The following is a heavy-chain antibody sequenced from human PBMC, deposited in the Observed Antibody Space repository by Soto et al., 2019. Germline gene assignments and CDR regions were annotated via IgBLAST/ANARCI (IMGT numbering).Heavy chain of an antibody. V-gene: IGHV3-21*04. CDR1: GFTFSSYS. D-gene: IGHD3-16*01. J-gene: IGHJ4*02. CDR3: AKDRRAGGNSAFYFDF. CDR2: ISGGGGCI. Sequence: PGGSLRLSCAASGFTFSSYSMNWVRQAPGKGLGWVSSISGGGGCIYYSDSVKGRFTISRDNSHNTLYLQVHSLTAEDTAVYYCAKDRRAGGNSAFYFDFWGQGAQVTVSS.